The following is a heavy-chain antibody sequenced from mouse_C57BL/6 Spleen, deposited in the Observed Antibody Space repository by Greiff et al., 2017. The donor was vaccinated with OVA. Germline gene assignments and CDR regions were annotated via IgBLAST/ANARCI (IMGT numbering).Heavy chain of an antibody. Sequence: EVKLQESGGGLVQPGGSLSLSCAASGFTFTDYYMRWVRQPPGKALEWLGFIRNKAPGSTTASSASVKGRFTSSRDNSQSILYLQMNALRAEDSATYYCARSSYYRKPYAMDYWGQGTSVTVSS. CDR2: IRNKAPGSTT. J-gene: IGHJ4*01. V-gene: IGHV7-3*01. CDR1: GFTFTDYY. CDR3: ARSSYYRKPYAMDY. D-gene: IGHD2-14*01.